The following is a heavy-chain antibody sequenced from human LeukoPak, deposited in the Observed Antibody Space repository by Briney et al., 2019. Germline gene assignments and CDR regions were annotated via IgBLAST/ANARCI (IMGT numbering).Heavy chain of an antibody. CDR2: IYYSGST. V-gene: IGHV4-30-4*01. Sequence: PSETLSLTCTVSGGSISSGDYYWSWIRQPPGRGLEWIGYIYYSGSTYYNPSLKSRVTISVDTSKNQFSLKLSSVTAADTAVYYCARDWVTYDILTGYYPHWYFDLWGRGTLVTVSS. CDR1: GGSISSGDYY. J-gene: IGHJ2*01. D-gene: IGHD3-9*01. CDR3: ARDWVTYDILTGYYPHWYFDL.